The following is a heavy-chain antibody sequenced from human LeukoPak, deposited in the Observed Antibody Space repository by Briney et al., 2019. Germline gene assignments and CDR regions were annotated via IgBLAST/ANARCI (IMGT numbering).Heavy chain of an antibody. CDR1: GGSFSGYY. CDR3: ARRPPYYDILTGYYMPYYFDY. Sequence: SETLSLTWAVYGGSFSGYYWSWIRQPAGKGLEWIGEINHSGSTNYDPSLKSRVTISVDTSKNQFSLKLSSVTAADTAVYYCARRPPYYDILTGYYMPYYFDYRGQGTLVTVSS. D-gene: IGHD3-9*01. CDR2: INHSGST. V-gene: IGHV4-34*01. J-gene: IGHJ4*02.